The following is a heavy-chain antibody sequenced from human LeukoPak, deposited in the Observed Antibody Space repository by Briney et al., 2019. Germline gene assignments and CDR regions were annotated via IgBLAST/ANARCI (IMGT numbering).Heavy chain of an antibody. V-gene: IGHV1-69*01. D-gene: IGHD2-2*01. CDR2: IIPIFGTA. CDR3: ARDRRPNIVVVPAAFDY. CDR1: GGTFSSYA. J-gene: IGHJ4*02. Sequence: GASVKVSCKASGGTFSSYAISWVRQAPGQGLEWMGEIIPIFGTANYAQKFQGRVTITADESTSTAYMELSSLRSEDTAVYYCARDRRPNIVVVPAAFDYWGQGTLVTVSS.